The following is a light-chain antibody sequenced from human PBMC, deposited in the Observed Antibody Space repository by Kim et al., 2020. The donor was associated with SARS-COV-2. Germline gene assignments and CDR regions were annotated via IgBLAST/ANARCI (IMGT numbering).Light chain of an antibody. Sequence: GQRVTISCSGSSSNIGSNYVYWYQQLPGTAPKRLIYTNSQRPSGVPDRFSGSKSGSSASLAISGLRSDDEADYYCAAWDDSLSGRVFGGGTQLTVL. CDR3: AAWDDSLSGRV. CDR1: SSNIGSNY. J-gene: IGLJ3*02. V-gene: IGLV1-47*01. CDR2: TNS.